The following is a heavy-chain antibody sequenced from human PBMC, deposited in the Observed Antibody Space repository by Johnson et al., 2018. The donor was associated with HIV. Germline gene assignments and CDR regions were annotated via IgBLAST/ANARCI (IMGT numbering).Heavy chain of an antibody. V-gene: IGHV3-11*04. J-gene: IGHJ3*02. Sequence: QMQLVESGGGLVKPGGSLRLSCAASGFTFSDYYMSWIRQAPGKGLEWVSYIISSGSTIYYADSVKGRFTISRDNSKNTLYLQMNSLRAEDTAMYYCARVSSIAALWDAFDIWGQGTMVTVSS. CDR2: IISSGSTI. CDR1: GFTFSDYY. D-gene: IGHD6-6*01. CDR3: ARVSSIAALWDAFDI.